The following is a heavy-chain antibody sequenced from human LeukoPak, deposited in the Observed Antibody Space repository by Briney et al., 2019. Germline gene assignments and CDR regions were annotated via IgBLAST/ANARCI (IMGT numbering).Heavy chain of an antibody. CDR1: GFTFSSYW. D-gene: IGHD3-10*01. J-gene: IGHJ3*02. Sequence: GWSLRLACAASGFTFSSYWMHWVRQAPGKGLVWVSRVNSDGTTTNYADSVKGRFTISRDNAKNTLYLQMNSLRAEDTAVYYCARKYYGSGSVGAFDIWGQGTMVTVSS. CDR3: ARKYYGSGSVGAFDI. V-gene: IGHV3-74*01. CDR2: VNSDGTTT.